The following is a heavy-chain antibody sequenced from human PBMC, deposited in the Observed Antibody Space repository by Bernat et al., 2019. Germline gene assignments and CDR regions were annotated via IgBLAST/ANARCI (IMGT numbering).Heavy chain of an antibody. D-gene: IGHD6-13*01. CDR3: ARAVAAASYYYYYYMDV. CDR2: INYSGST. J-gene: IGHJ6*03. Sequence: QVQLQQWGAGLLKPSETLSLTCAVYGGSFSGYYWSWIRQPPGKGLEWIGEINYSGSTNYNPSLKSRVTISVDTSKNQFSLKLSSVTAADTAVYYCARAVAAASYYYYYYMDVWGKGTTVTVSS. V-gene: IGHV4-34*01. CDR1: GGSFSGYY.